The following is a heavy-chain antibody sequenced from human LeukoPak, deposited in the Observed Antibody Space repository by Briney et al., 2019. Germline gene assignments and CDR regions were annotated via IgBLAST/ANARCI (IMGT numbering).Heavy chain of an antibody. D-gene: IGHD6-25*01. CDR3: ARLDSGWHPLDY. V-gene: IGHV4-59*01. CDR1: GGSISSYY. Sequence: SETLSLTCTVSGGSISSYYWSWIRQSPGKGLEWIGYIYYSGSTNYNPSLKSQVTISVDTSKNQFSLKLSSVTAADTAVYYCARLDSGWHPLDYWGQGTLVTVSS. CDR2: IYYSGST. J-gene: IGHJ4*02.